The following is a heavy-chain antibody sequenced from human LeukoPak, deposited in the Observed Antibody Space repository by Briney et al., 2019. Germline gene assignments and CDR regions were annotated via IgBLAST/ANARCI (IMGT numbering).Heavy chain of an antibody. CDR2: IIPIFGTA. CDR3: ARSYRYYYYMDV. V-gene: IGHV1-69*05. CDR1: GGTFCSYA. D-gene: IGHD1-26*01. J-gene: IGHJ6*03. Sequence: SVKVSCKASGGTFCSYAISWVRQAPGQGLEWMGGIIPIFGTANYAQKFQGRVTITTDESTSTAYMELSILRSEDTAVYYCARSYRYYYYMDVWGKGTTVTVSS.